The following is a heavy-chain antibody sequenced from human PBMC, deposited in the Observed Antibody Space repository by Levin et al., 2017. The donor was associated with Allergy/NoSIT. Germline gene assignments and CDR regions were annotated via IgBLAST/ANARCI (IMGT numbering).Heavy chain of an antibody. J-gene: IGHJ4*02. CDR1: GFTFDDYT. CDR3: AKAYSSSYAPFDY. CDR2: ISWDGGST. Sequence: GESLKISCAASGFTFDDYTMHWVRQAPGKGLEWVSLISWDGGSTYYADSVKGRFTISRDNSKNSLYLQMNSLRTEDTALYYCAKAYSSSYAPFDYWGQGTLVTVSS. V-gene: IGHV3-43*01. D-gene: IGHD6-13*01.